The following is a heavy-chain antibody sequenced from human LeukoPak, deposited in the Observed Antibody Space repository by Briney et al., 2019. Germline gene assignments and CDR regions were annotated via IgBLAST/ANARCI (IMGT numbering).Heavy chain of an antibody. CDR2: IRSKANSYAT. CDR1: GFTFSGSA. J-gene: IGHJ6*02. Sequence: GGSLKLSCAASGFTFSGSAMHWVRQASGKGLEWVGRIRSKANSYATAYAASVKGRFTTSRDDSKNTAYLQMNSLKTEDTAVYYCTRRDGYDFGGNYYYGMDVWGQGTTVTVSS. V-gene: IGHV3-73*01. D-gene: IGHD5-24*01. CDR3: TRRDGYDFGGNYYYGMDV.